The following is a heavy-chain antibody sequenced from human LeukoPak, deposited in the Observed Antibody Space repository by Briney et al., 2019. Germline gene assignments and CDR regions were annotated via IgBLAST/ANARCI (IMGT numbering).Heavy chain of an antibody. CDR3: ARDSTVGATRSFDY. CDR2: SIPIFGTA. CDR1: GGTFSSYA. J-gene: IGHJ4*02. Sequence: SVKVSCKASGGTFSSYANSWVRQAPGQGLEWRGGSIPIFGTANYAQKFQGRVTITADESTSTAYMELSSLRSEYTAVYYCARDSTVGATRSFDYWGQGTLVTVSS. V-gene: IGHV1-69*01. D-gene: IGHD1-26*01.